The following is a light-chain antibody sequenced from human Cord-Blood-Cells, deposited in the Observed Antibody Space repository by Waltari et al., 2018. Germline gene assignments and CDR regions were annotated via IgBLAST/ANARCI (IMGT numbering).Light chain of an antibody. CDR1: SSDVGAYNS. CDR3: SSYTSSSTLV. V-gene: IGLV2-14*01. J-gene: IGLJ2*01. CDR2: DVS. Sequence: QSALTQPASVSGSPGQSIPISCTGTSSDVGAYNSVSWYQQHPGKAPKLMIYDVSNRPSGVSNRFSGSKSGNTASLTISGLQAEDEADYYCSSYTSSSTLVFGGGTKLTVL.